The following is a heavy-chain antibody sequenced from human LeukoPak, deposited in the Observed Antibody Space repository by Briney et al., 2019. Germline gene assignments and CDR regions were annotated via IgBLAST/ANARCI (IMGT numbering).Heavy chain of an antibody. CDR1: GLTLSSYW. CDR2: ISSDGSST. D-gene: IGHD6-19*01. V-gene: IGHV3-74*01. CDR3: AKEKSSGFDY. Sequence: PGGSLRLSCAASGLTLSSYWMHWVRQAPGKGLVWVSRISSDGSSTTYADSVKGRFTISRDNAKNTLHLQMNGLRAEDTAVYYCAKEKSSGFDYWGQGTLATVSS. J-gene: IGHJ4*02.